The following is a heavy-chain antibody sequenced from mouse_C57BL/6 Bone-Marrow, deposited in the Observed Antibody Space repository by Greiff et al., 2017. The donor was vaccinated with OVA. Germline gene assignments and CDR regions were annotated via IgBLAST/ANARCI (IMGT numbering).Heavy chain of an antibody. Sequence: VKLQESGAELVRPGSSVKLSCKASGYTFTSYWMHWVKQRPIQGLEWIGNIDPSDSETHYNQKFKDKATLTVDKSSSTAYMQLSSLTSEDSAVYYSAREGITPWFAYWGQGTLVTVSA. J-gene: IGHJ3*01. CDR1: GYTFTSYW. V-gene: IGHV1-52*01. CDR3: AREGITPWFAY. D-gene: IGHD2-4*01. CDR2: IDPSDSET.